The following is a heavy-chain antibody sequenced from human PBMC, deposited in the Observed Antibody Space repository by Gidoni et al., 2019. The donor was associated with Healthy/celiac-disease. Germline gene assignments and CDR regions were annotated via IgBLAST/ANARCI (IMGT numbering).Heavy chain of an antibody. J-gene: IGHJ3*02. CDR2: SSSSGSTI. CDR3: ARADYGDYRGSAFDI. CDR1: GFTFRSYE. Sequence: EVQLVESGGGLVQPGGSLRLSCAASGFTFRSYEMNWVRQAPGKGLEWVSYSSSSGSTIYYADSVKGRFTISRDNAKNSLYLQMNSLRAEDTAVYYCARADYGDYRGSAFDIWGQGTMVTVSS. D-gene: IGHD4-17*01. V-gene: IGHV3-48*03.